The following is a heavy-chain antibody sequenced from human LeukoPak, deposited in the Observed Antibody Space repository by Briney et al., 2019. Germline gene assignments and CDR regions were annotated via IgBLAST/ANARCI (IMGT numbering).Heavy chain of an antibody. CDR1: GGSISSGGYS. CDR3: ARGAALAIDY. Sequence: PSETLSLTCAVSGGSISSGGYSWSWIRQPPGKGLEWIGYIYHSGSTYYNPSLKSRVTISVDRSKNQFSLKLNSVTAADTAVYYCARGAALAIDYWGQGALVTVSS. J-gene: IGHJ4*02. D-gene: IGHD2-15*01. V-gene: IGHV4-30-2*01. CDR2: IYHSGST.